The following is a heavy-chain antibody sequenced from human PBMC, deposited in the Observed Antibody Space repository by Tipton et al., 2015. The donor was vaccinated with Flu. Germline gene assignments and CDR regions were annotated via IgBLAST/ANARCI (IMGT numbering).Heavy chain of an antibody. Sequence: SLRLSCPVSGYIFSDFGVSWVRQTPVKGLEWIALIRSQAYGAKAEYAATVQGRFTVSRDDSRSIAYLQMDSLRADDTAIYYCARDSPGRIQLWFADWGQGSLVTVSS. CDR2: IRSQAYGAKA. CDR3: ARDSPGRIQLWFAD. J-gene: IGHJ5*02. CDR1: GYIFSDFG. V-gene: IGHV3-49*04. D-gene: IGHD1-1*01.